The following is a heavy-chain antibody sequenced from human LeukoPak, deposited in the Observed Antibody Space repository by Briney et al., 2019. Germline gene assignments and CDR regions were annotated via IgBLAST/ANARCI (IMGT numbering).Heavy chain of an antibody. V-gene: IGHV3-7*01. J-gene: IGHJ6*03. CDR3: ARDRASYGSGSYYNPTYYYYMDV. CDR2: IKQDGSEK. Sequence: PGGSLRLSCAASGFTFSSYWMSWVRQAPGKGLEWVANIKQDGSEKYYVDSVKGRFTISRDNAKNSLYLQMNSLRAEDTAVYYCARDRASYGSGSYYNPTYYYYMDVWGKGTTVTVSS. D-gene: IGHD3-10*01. CDR1: GFTFSSYW.